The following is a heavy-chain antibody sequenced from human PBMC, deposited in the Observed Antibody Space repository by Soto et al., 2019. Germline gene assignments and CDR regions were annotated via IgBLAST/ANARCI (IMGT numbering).Heavy chain of an antibody. D-gene: IGHD1-26*01. CDR2: ISHDGSNK. J-gene: IGHJ4*02. V-gene: IGHV3-30-3*01. CDR3: ARDPDGSGSYWVPFDY. CDR1: GFTFSSYA. Sequence: QVQLVESGGGVVQPGRSLRLSCAASGFTFSSYAMHWVRQAPGKGLEWVAVISHDGSNKYYADSVKGRFTISRDNSKNTLYLQMNSLRAEDTAVYYCARDPDGSGSYWVPFDYWGQGTLVTVSS.